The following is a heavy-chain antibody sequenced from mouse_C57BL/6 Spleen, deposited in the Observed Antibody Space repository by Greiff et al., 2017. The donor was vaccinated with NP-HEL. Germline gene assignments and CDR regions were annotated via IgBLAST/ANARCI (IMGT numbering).Heavy chain of an antibody. D-gene: IGHD1-1*01. V-gene: IGHV2-9-1*01. CDR3: ARYGSSYPYAMDY. Sequence: VKLQESGPGLVAPSQSLSITCTVSGFSLTSYAISWVRQPPGKGLEWLVVIWTGGGTNYNSALKSRLSISKDNSKSQVFLKMNSLQTDDTARYYCARYGSSYPYAMDYWGQGTSVTVSS. CDR2: IWTGGGT. CDR1: GFSLTSYA. J-gene: IGHJ4*01.